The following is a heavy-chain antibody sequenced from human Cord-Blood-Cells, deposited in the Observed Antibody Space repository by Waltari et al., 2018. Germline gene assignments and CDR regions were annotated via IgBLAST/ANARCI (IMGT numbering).Heavy chain of an antibody. D-gene: IGHD5-12*01. CDR1: GGTFSSYA. J-gene: IGHJ4*02. CDR2: TIPIFGTA. V-gene: IGHV1-69*06. Sequence: QVQLVQSGAEVKKPGSSVKVSCKASGGTFSSYAISWVRQAPGQGLEWMGGTIPIFGTANYAREFQGRVTITADKSTSTAYMELSSLRSEDTVVYYCARDRVYSCYDYFDYWGQGTLVTVSS. CDR3: ARDRVYSCYDYFDY.